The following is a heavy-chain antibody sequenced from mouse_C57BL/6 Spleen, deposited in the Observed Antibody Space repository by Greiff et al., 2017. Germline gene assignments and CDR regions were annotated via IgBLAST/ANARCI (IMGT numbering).Heavy chain of an antibody. CDR1: GYTFTSYW. J-gene: IGHJ2*01. Sequence: QVQLQQPGAELVKPGASVKLSCKASGYTFTSYWMHWVKQRPGQGLEWIGMIHPNSGSTNYNEKFKSKATLTVDKSSSTAYMQLSSLTSEDSAVYYGARGGVITTVVRDYFDYWGQGTTLTVSS. CDR2: IHPNSGST. D-gene: IGHD1-1*01. CDR3: ARGGVITTVVRDYFDY. V-gene: IGHV1-64*01.